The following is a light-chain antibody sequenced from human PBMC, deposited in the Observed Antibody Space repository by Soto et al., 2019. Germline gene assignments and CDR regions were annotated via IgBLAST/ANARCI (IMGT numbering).Light chain of an antibody. J-gene: IGKJ1*01. CDR3: QQRSNWPWT. CDR1: QSVNSNY. CDR2: DAS. V-gene: IGKV3D-20*02. Sequence: EIVLTQSPGTLSLSPGERVTLSCRASQSVNSNYLAWYQQKPGQAPRLLIYDASNRATGIPVRFSGSGSGTDYTLTITNLEPEDFAIYYCQQRSNWPWTFGQGTKVDI.